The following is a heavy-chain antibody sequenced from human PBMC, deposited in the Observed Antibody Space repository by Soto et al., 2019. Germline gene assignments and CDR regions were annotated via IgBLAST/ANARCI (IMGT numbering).Heavy chain of an antibody. V-gene: IGHV4-34*01. CDR2: INHRGSS. CDR3: ARSDNRNSLYAVDV. J-gene: IGHJ6*02. D-gene: IGHD1-7*01. Sequence: SETLSLTCAVNGGSLSGYYWSWIRQSPGKGLEWIGEINHRGSSDYNPSLKSRVTLSIDASMNHVTLELTSVTAADTAVYYCARSDNRNSLYAVDVWGHGTAVTVSS. CDR1: GGSLSGYY.